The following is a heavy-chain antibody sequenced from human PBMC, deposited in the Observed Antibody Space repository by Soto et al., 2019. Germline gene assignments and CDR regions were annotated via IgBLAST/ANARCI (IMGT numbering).Heavy chain of an antibody. CDR2: IWSDGSNK. CDR1: GFTFSSYG. Sequence: QVQLVESGGGVVQPGRSLRLSCAASGFTFSSYGMHWVRQAPGKGLEWVAVIWSDGSNKYYADSVKGRFTISRDNSKNTLYLQMNSPRAEDTAVYYCASNIYYYDSSGPMGYWGQGTLVTVSS. D-gene: IGHD3-22*01. CDR3: ASNIYYYDSSGPMGY. V-gene: IGHV3-33*01. J-gene: IGHJ4*02.